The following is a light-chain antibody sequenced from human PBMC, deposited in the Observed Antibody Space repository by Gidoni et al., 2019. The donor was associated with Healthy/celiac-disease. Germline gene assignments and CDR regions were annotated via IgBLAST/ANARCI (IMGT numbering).Light chain of an antibody. CDR1: QIISSY. J-gene: IGKJ4*01. Sequence: DIRMTRSPSSLSASVGDLVTIPCRASQIISSYLNWYQQQPGNAPTLLIYAPSSLQSGVPSRFSVSLSRTALTLTIISLQPEDLATYYCQQSYSTPLTFGGGTKVEIK. CDR2: APS. CDR3: QQSYSTPLT. V-gene: IGKV1-39*01.